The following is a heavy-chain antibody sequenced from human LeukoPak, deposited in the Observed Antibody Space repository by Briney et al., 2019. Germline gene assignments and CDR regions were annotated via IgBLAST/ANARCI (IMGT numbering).Heavy chain of an antibody. Sequence: PSETLSLTCTVSGGSISSGGYYWSWIRQPPGKGLEWIGYIYHSGSTYYNPSLKSPVTISVDRSISTAYLQWSSLKASDTAMYYCVTSGGETALVTNPFDYWGQGTLVTVSS. J-gene: IGHJ4*02. V-gene: IGHV4-30-2*01. CDR1: GGSISSGGYY. D-gene: IGHD5-18*01. CDR2: IYHSGST. CDR3: VTSGGETALVTNPFDY.